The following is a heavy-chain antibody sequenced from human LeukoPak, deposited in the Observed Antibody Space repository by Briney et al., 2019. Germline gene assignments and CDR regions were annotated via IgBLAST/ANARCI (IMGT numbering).Heavy chain of an antibody. V-gene: IGHV4-4*09. J-gene: IGHJ2*01. CDR3: ARQGTRGHWYFDL. Sequence: PSETLSLTCTVPGGSISSYYWSWIRQPPGKGLEWIGYIYTSGSTNYNPSLKSRVTISVDTSKNQFSLKLSSVTAADTAVYYCARQGTRGHWYFDLWGRGTLVTVSS. CDR1: GGSISSYY. CDR2: IYTSGST.